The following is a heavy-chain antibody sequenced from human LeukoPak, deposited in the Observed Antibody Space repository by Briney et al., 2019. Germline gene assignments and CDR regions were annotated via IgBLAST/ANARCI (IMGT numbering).Heavy chain of an antibody. CDR2: IYYSGST. J-gene: IGHJ4*02. D-gene: IGHD3-22*01. CDR3: ARGRPSRGPNSRGAKGRTDY. V-gene: IGHV4-59*12. Sequence: KSSETLSLTCTASGGSISSYYWSWIRQPPGKGLEWIGYIYYSGSTNYNPSLKGRVTISVDTSKNQFSLKLSSVTAADTAVYYCARGRPSRGPNSRGAKGRTDYWGQGTLVTVSS. CDR1: GGSISSYY.